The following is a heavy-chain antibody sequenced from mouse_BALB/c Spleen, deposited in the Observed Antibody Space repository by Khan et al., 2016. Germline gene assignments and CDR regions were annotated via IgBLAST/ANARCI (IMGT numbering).Heavy chain of an antibody. Sequence: QVQLKESGPGLVAPSQSLSITCTVSGFSLTGYGVNWVRQPPGKGLEWLGMIWGDGSTDYNSGLKSRLSISQENSKSQDFLKMNSLLTDDTARYYCASVWGDYWGQGTSVTVSS. CDR1: GFSLTGYG. D-gene: IGHD2-10*02. CDR3: ASVWGDY. J-gene: IGHJ4*01. CDR2: IWGDGST. V-gene: IGHV2-6-7*01.